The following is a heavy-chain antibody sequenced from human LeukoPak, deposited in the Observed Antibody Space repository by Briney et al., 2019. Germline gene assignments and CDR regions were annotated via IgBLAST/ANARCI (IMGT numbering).Heavy chain of an antibody. CDR3: AREGTTIVVALDY. V-gene: IGHV3-30-3*01. D-gene: IGHD3-22*01. Sequence: PGGSLRLSCAASGFTFSSYAVSWVRQAPGKGLEWVAVISSDGSSKYYADSVKGRFTISRDNSKNTLYLQMKSLGAEDTAVYYCAREGTTIVVALDYWGQGTLVTVSS. J-gene: IGHJ4*02. CDR1: GFTFSSYA. CDR2: ISSDGSSK.